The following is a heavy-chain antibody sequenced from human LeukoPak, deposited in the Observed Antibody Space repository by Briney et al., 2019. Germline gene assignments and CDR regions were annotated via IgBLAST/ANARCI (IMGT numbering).Heavy chain of an antibody. J-gene: IGHJ6*03. CDR1: GGSISSGSYF. Sequence: SQTLSLTCTVSGGSISSGSYFWSWIRQPAGKGLEWIGRINTSGGTNYNPSLKSRVTISVDTSKNQFSLKLSSVTAADTAVYYCARGYCSSTSCSLDYYYYYMDVWGKGTTVTVSS. CDR3: ARGYCSSTSCSLDYYYYYMDV. CDR2: INTSGGT. D-gene: IGHD2-2*01. V-gene: IGHV4-61*02.